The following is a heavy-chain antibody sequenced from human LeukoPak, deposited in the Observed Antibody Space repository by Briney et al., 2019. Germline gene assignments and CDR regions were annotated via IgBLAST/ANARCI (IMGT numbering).Heavy chain of an antibody. V-gene: IGHV3-23*01. J-gene: IGHJ6*02. CDR2: ISGSGGST. CDR1: GFTFSSYA. Sequence: GGSLRLSCAASGFTFSSYAMSWVRQAPGKGLEWVSAISGSGGSTYYADSVKGRFTISRDNSKNTLYLQMNSLRAEDTAVYYCAKDRGSSSQEDCYYYGMDVWGQGTTVTVSS. D-gene: IGHD6-13*01. CDR3: AKDRGSSSQEDCYYYGMDV.